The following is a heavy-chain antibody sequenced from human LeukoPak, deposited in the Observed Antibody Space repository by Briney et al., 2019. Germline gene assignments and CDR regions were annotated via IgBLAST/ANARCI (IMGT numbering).Heavy chain of an antibody. Sequence: GGSLRLSCAASGFTFSSYGMHWVRQAPGKGLEWVAFIRYDGSNKYYADSVKGRFTISRDNSKNTLYLQMNSLRAEDTAVCYCAKDLLRRYDSSGYYRGFDYWGQGTLVTVSS. CDR2: IRYDGSNK. D-gene: IGHD3-22*01. V-gene: IGHV3-30*02. CDR1: GFTFSSYG. CDR3: AKDLLRRYDSSGYYRGFDY. J-gene: IGHJ4*02.